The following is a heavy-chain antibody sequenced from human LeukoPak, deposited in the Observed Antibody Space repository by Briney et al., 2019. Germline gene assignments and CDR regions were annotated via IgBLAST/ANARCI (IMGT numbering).Heavy chain of an antibody. CDR1: GFTFSIYA. CDR2: ISSNGGST. Sequence: GGSLRLSCAASGFTFSIYAMHWVRQAPGKGLEYVSAISSNGGSTYYANSVKGRFTISRDNSKNTLYLQMGSLRAEDMAVYYCARGGGSGWYSLDYWGQGTLVTVSS. V-gene: IGHV3-64*01. J-gene: IGHJ4*02. CDR3: ARGGGSGWYSLDY. D-gene: IGHD6-19*01.